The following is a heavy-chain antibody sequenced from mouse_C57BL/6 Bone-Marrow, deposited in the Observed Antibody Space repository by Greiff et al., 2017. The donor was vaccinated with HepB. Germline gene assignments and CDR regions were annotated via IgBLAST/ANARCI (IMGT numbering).Heavy chain of an antibody. J-gene: IGHJ4*01. Sequence: QVQLQQPGAELVKPGASVKLSCKASGYTFTSYWMQWVKQRPGQGLEWIGEIDPSDSYTNYNQKFKGKATLTVDTSSSTAYMQLSSLTSEDSAVYYCAQETTNYAMDYWGQGTSVTVSS. CDR1: GYTFTSYW. CDR3: AQETTNYAMDY. V-gene: IGHV1-50*01. CDR2: IDPSDSYT. D-gene: IGHD1-1*01.